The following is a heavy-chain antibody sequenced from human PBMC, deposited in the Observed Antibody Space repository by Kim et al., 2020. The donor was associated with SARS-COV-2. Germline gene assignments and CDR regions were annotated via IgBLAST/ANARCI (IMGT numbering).Heavy chain of an antibody. J-gene: IGHJ4*02. V-gene: IGHV4-34*01. Sequence: YNPSLKSRVTISVDTSKNQFSLKLSSVTAADTAVYYCARGQQVTTVLFDYWGQGTLVTVSS. CDR3: ARGQQVTTVLFDY. D-gene: IGHD4-17*01.